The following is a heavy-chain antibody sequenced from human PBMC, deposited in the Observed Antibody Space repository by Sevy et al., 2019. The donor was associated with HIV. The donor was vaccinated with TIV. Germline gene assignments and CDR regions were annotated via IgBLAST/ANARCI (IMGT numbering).Heavy chain of an antibody. CDR1: GFTFGSYG. J-gene: IGHJ4*02. D-gene: IGHD6-6*01. Sequence: GGSLRLSCATSGFTFGSYGMHWVRQAPGKGLEWVAYISFDRSAKNYGDSVKDRFTISRDNSKNTVYLQMNSLRAEDTAIYYCARVFSSYSFDYWGQGTLVTVSS. CDR2: ISFDRSAK. V-gene: IGHV3-30*12. CDR3: ARVFSSYSFDY.